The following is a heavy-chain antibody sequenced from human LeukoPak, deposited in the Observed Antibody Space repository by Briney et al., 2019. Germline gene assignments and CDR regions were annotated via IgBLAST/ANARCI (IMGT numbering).Heavy chain of an antibody. CDR1: GYPFTGYY. V-gene: IGHV7-4-1*02. CDR3: ARRPFPTVPHQQQLVKETDAFDI. CDR2: INTNTGNP. J-gene: IGHJ3*02. D-gene: IGHD6-13*01. Sequence: GASVKVSCKASGYPFTGYYIHWVRQAPGQGLEWMGWINTNTGNPTYAQGFTGRFVFSLDTSVSTAYLQISSLKAEDTAVYYCARRPFPTVPHQQQLVKETDAFDIWGQGTMVTVSS.